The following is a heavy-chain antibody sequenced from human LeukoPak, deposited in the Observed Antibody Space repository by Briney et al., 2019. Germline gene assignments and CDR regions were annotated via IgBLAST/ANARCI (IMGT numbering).Heavy chain of an antibody. CDR1: GFTFAEYT. Sequence: GGSLRLSCAASGFTFAEYTMHWVRQAPGKGLEWVGFIRSKAYGGTTEYAASVKGRFTISRDDSKSIAYLQMNSLKTEDTAVYYCTRVSPLNWFDPWGQGTLVTVSS. CDR3: TRVSPLNWFDP. V-gene: IGHV3-49*04. J-gene: IGHJ5*02. CDR2: IRSKAYGGTT.